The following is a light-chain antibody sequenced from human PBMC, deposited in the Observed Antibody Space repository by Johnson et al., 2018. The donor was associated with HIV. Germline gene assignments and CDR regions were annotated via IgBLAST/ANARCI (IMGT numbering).Light chain of an antibody. CDR2: DNN. Sequence: QSVLTQPPSVSAAPGQKVTISCSGSSCDIGNNYVSCHQQLPGTAPKILIYDNNKRPSGIPDRISGSKSGTSATLGITGLQTGDEADYYCGTWDTRLSGGHVFGTGTKVTVL. J-gene: IGLJ1*01. CDR3: GTWDTRLSGGHV. V-gene: IGLV1-51*01. CDR1: SCDIGNNY.